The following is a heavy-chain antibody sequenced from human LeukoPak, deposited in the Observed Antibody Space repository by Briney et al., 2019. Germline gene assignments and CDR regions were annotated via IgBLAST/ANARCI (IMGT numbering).Heavy chain of an antibody. CDR3: ARDRPLWGYYYMDV. CDR2: ISSNGSST. J-gene: IGHJ6*03. Sequence: HPGGSLRLSCAASGFTFSSYAMHWVRQAPGKGLEYVSAISSNGSSTYYANSVKGRFTISRDNSKNTLYLQMGSLRAEDMAVYYCARDRPLWGYYYMDVWGKGTTVTVSS. CDR1: GFTFSSYA. V-gene: IGHV3-64*01. D-gene: IGHD7-27*01.